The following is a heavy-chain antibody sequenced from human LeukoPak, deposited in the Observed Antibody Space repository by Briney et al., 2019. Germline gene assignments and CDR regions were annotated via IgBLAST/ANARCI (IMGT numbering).Heavy chain of an antibody. J-gene: IGHJ3*01. CDR2: INRSGTT. CDR3: ARGRFGNPLQLQPRRPFDL. D-gene: IGHD1-1*01. Sequence: SETLSLTCAVYGGSFNGYYWSWVRQTPGKGLEWIGEINRSGTTNYNPSLGSRVSKSVDTSKSQVSLRLTSVTAADTAIFYCARGRFGNPLQLQPRRPFDLWGQGTAVIVSS. V-gene: IGHV4-34*01. CDR1: GGSFNGYY.